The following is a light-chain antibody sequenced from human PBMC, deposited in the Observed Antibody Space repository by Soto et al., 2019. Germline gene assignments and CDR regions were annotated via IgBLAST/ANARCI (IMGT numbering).Light chain of an antibody. Sequence: DIQMTQSPSSLSASIGDRVTITCRASQNVGTYLSWYQQKQGKAPKLLINVASTLQSGVPSRFSGSGSGTDFTLAISSLQPEDFATYCCQQSSSTPQTFGGGTRVEIK. CDR1: QNVGTY. V-gene: IGKV1-39*01. J-gene: IGKJ4*01. CDR3: QQSSSTPQT. CDR2: VAS.